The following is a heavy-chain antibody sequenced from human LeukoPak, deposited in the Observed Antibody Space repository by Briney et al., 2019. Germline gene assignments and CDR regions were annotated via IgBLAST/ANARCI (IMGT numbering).Heavy chain of an antibody. D-gene: IGHD6-13*01. Sequence: ASVKVSCKASGFTFNHHGFTWVRQAPGQGLEWMGWISAYNGKTASVEELQGRVTMTTDTSTTTVYMELRGLRPDDTAVYYCTRLGHSSNWPPEASDYWGQGTLVTVSS. J-gene: IGHJ4*02. V-gene: IGHV1-18*01. CDR1: GFTFNHHG. CDR3: TRLGHSSNWPPEASDY. CDR2: ISAYNGKT.